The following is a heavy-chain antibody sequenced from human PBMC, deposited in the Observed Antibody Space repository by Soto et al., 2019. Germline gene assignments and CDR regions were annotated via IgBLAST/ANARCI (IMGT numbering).Heavy chain of an antibody. Sequence: ASVKVSCKASGYTFTSYDINWVRQATGQGLEWMGWMNPNSGNTGYAQKFQGRVTMTRNTSISTAYMELNSLSEEDTAVYYCASWGGIASPAYDGSLAPYDYWGQGTLVTVSS. CDR1: GYTFTSYD. CDR2: MNPNSGNT. CDR3: ASWGGIASPAYDGSLAPYDY. D-gene: IGHD6-13*01. V-gene: IGHV1-8*01. J-gene: IGHJ4*02.